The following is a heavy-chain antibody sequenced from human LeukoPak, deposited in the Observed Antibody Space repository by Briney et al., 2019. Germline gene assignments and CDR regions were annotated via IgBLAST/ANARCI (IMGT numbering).Heavy chain of an antibody. CDR2: ISAGGATT. J-gene: IGHJ4*02. D-gene: IGHD3-10*01. Sequence: GGSLRLSCAASGFTFNSYAMNWVRQAPGKGLEWVSAISAGGATTYYAGSVKGRFTISRDNSKNTLYLQVNSLRAEDTAVYYCAKSLKLSSVGYYFDYWGQGTLVTVSS. CDR3: AKSLKLSSVGYYFDY. V-gene: IGHV3-23*01. CDR1: GFTFNSYA.